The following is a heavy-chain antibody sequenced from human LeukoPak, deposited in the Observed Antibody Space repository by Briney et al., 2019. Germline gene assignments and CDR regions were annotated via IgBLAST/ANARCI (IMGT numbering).Heavy chain of an antibody. CDR2: IIPIFGTV. V-gene: IGHV1-69*05. CDR1: GGTFSGYA. CDR3: ARYSIRIGATDY. Sequence: PSVKVSCKASGGTFSGYAMGWVRQAPGQGLEWVGGIIPIFGTVNYAQKFQGSVTITTDESTSTAYMELSSLRSEDTAVYYCARYSIRIGATDYWGQGTLVTVSS. J-gene: IGHJ4*02. D-gene: IGHD3-3*02.